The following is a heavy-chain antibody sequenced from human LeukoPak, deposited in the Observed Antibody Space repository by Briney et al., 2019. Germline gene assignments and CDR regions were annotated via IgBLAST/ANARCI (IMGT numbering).Heavy chain of an antibody. CDR2: ICGSGGST. D-gene: IGHD2-2*01. CDR1: GFTFSSYA. Sequence: GGSLRLSCAPSGFTFSSYAMSWVRQAPGKGLEWVSAICGSGGSTYYADSVKGRFTISRDNSKNTLYLQMNSLRAEDTAVYYCAKDRARGYQLLGFDYWGQGTLVTVSS. CDR3: AKDRARGYQLLGFDY. V-gene: IGHV3-23*01. J-gene: IGHJ4*02.